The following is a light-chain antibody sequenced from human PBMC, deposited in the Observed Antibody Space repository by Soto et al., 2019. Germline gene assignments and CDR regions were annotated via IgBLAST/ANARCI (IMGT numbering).Light chain of an antibody. CDR3: QQYENLPYT. CDR1: QVITNY. V-gene: IGKV1-33*01. CDR2: DIS. J-gene: IGKJ2*01. Sequence: DIQLTQSASSLSASVGDRVTITCQASQVITNYLNWYQQKPGRAPKLLIYDISTLEIGVPSRFGGSGSGTHFTFIITGLQPQDIATYYCQQYENLPYTFGQGTKLEI.